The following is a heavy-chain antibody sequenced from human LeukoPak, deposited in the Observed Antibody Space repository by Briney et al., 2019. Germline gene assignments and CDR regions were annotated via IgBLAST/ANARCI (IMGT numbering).Heavy chain of an antibody. Sequence: GGSLRLSCAASGFTFSSYSMNWVRQAPGKGLEWVSSISSSSSYIYYADSVKGRFTISRDNAKNSLYLQMNSLRAEDTAVYYCARGIKWEQVFDYWGQGTLVTVSS. CDR1: GFTFSSYS. D-gene: IGHD1-26*01. CDR2: ISSSSSYI. J-gene: IGHJ4*02. V-gene: IGHV3-21*04. CDR3: ARGIKWEQVFDY.